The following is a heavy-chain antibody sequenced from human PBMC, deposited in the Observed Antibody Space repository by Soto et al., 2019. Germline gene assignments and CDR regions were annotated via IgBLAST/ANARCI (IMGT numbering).Heavy chain of an antibody. CDR1: GVTVGNNY. D-gene: IGHD4-17*01. J-gene: IGHJ4*02. CDR3: ARNVPVTALGY. V-gene: IGHV3-66*01. CDR2: TYSGGDT. Sequence: EVRLVESGGGLVQPGGSLRLSCAASGVTVGNNYMSWVRQAPGKGLEWVSVTYSGGDTRYAASVKGRVTMYRDSTQKTVYLQMDSLRAEDTAVYFCARNVPVTALGYWGQGSLVTVSS.